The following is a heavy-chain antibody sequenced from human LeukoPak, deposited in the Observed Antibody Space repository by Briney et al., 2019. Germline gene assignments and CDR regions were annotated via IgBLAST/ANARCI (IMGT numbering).Heavy chain of an antibody. D-gene: IGHD2-2*01. CDR2: IYYSGST. CDR3: AREGGYCSSTSCLKNWFDP. J-gene: IGHJ5*02. Sequence: PSETLSLTCTVSGGSISSYYWSWIRQPPGKGLEWIGYIYYSGSTNYNPSLKSRVTISVDTSKNQFSLKLSSVTAADTAVYYCAREGGYCSSTSCLKNWFDPWGQGTLVTVSS. CDR1: GGSISSYY. V-gene: IGHV4-59*01.